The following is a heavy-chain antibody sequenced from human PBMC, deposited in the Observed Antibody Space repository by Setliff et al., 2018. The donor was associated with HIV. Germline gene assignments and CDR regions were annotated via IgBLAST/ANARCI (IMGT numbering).Heavy chain of an antibody. CDR3: ARHPGDYGNYYYYYYMDV. D-gene: IGHD4-4*01. V-gene: IGHV4-34*01. CDR2: IYHSGST. J-gene: IGHJ6*03. CDR1: GGSFSGYY. Sequence: PSETLSLTCAVYGGSFSGYYWSWIRQPPGMGLEWIGEIYHSGSTNYNPSLRSRVTISVDTSKNQLSLKLSSVTAADAAVYYCARHPGDYGNYYYYYYMDVWGKGTTVTVSS.